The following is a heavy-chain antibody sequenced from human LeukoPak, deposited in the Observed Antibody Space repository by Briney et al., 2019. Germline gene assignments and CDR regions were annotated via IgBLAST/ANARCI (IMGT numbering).Heavy chain of an antibody. CDR2: MSVGSGLI. J-gene: IGHJ4*02. CDR3: AREFEGTASGAGY. CDR1: GFIFSRYS. Sequence: GGSLRLSCGASGFIFSRYSMNWVRQAPGKGLEWVASMSVGSGLIYYAESVRGRFTVSRDNAKNSLYLQMKSLRADDTAVYFCAREFEGTASGAGYWGQGTLVTVSS. D-gene: IGHD3-16*01. V-gene: IGHV3-21*01.